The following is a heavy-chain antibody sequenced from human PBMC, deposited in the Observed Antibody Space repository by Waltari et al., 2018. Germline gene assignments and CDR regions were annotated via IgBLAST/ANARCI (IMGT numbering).Heavy chain of an antibody. CDR2: IRYDGSNK. CDR1: GFTFSSYG. J-gene: IGHJ4*02. CDR3: ANGDSGWSRLVADY. Sequence: QVQLVESGGGVVQPGGSLRLSCAASGFTFSSYGMHWVRPAPGKGLEWVAFIRYDGSNKYYADSVKGRFTISRDNSKNTLYLQMNSLRAEDTAVYYCANGDSGWSRLVADYWGQGTLVTVSS. D-gene: IGHD6-19*01. V-gene: IGHV3-30*02.